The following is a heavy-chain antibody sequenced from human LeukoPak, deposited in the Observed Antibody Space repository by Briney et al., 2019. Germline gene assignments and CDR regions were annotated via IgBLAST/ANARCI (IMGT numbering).Heavy chain of an antibody. J-gene: IGHJ4*02. CDR2: IYHSGST. D-gene: IGHD6-13*01. CDR3: ARHQAEAGFRGDFDY. V-gene: IGHV4-4*02. CDR1: GGSISSSNW. Sequence: SETLSLTCAVSGGSISSSNWWSWVRQPPGKGLEWIGEIYHSGSTNYNPSLKSRVTISVDTSRNQFSLKLRSVTAADAAVYYCARHQAEAGFRGDFDYWGQGTLVTVSS.